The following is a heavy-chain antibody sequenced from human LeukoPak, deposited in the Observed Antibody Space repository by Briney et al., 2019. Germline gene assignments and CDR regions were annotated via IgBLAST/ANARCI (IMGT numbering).Heavy chain of an antibody. CDR1: GDSISSSNYY. V-gene: IGHV4-39*01. CDR2: INYSGST. CDR3: ARLKVRGVMGY. D-gene: IGHD3-10*01. J-gene: IGHJ4*02. Sequence: PSETLSLTCTVSGDSISSSNYYWGWIRQPPGKGLEWIGSINYSGSTFYNPSLKSRVTISEDSSKNQFSLKLSSVTAADTAVYYCARLKVRGVMGYWGQGTLVTVSS.